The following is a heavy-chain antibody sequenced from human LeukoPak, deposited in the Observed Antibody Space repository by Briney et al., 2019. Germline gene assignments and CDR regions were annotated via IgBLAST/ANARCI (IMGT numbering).Heavy chain of an antibody. V-gene: IGHV1-8*01. CDR2: MNPNSGNI. CDR3: ARVPSYNGAEGFYFYGLDV. Sequence: ASVKISCKASGYTFTSYDINWVRQATGQGLEWMGWMNPNSGNIGYAQKLQGRVTMTRDTSISTAYMELSSLACEDTAVYYCARVPSYNGAEGFYFYGLDVWGHGTTVTVSS. D-gene: IGHD1-14*01. J-gene: IGHJ6*02. CDR1: GYTFTSYD.